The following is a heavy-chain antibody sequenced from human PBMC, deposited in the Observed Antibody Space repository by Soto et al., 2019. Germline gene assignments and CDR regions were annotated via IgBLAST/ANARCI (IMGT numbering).Heavy chain of an antibody. CDR2: VYYSGSS. Sequence: PSETLSLTCTVSGDSISGGASFWSWIRQPPGKGLEWIANVYYSGSSYYNPSLRSRLTISVHTTKNQFSLQLKSMTAADTAVYYCAKLSCTSSTCYFPGWFDPWGQGTLVT. CDR1: GDSISGGASF. D-gene: IGHD2-2*01. V-gene: IGHV4-31*03. CDR3: AKLSCTSSTCYFPGWFDP. J-gene: IGHJ5*02.